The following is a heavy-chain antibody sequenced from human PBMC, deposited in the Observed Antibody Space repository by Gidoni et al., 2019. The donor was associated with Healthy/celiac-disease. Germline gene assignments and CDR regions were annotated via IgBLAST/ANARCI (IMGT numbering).Heavy chain of an antibody. CDR2: IYTSGST. CDR3: ARDIAAAGYYYYGMDV. V-gene: IGHV4-4*07. D-gene: IGHD6-13*01. J-gene: IGHJ6*02. Sequence: QVQLQESGPGLVKPSETLSLTCTVSGGSISSYYWSWIRQPAGKGLEWIGRIYTSGSTNYNPSLKSRVTMSVDTSKNQFSLKLSSVTAADTAVYYCARDIAAAGYYYYGMDVWGQGTTVTVSS. CDR1: GGSISSYY.